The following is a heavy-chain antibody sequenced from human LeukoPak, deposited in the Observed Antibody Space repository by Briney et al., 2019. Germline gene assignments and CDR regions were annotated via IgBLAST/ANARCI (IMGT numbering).Heavy chain of an antibody. CDR3: AAAPRGQLERPGY. Sequence: ASVKVSCKVSGYTLTELPMHWVRQAPGKGLEWMGGFDLEDGETIYAQKFQGRVTMTEDTSTDTAYMEVSSLRSEDTAVYYCAAAPRGQLERPGYWGQGTLVTISS. J-gene: IGHJ4*02. CDR2: FDLEDGET. V-gene: IGHV1-24*01. D-gene: IGHD1-1*01. CDR1: GYTLTELP.